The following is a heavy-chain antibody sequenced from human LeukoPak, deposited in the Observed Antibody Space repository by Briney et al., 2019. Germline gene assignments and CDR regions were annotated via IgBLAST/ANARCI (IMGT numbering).Heavy chain of an antibody. V-gene: IGHV3-11*01. CDR1: GFTFGDYY. J-gene: IGHJ4*02. D-gene: IGHD3-16*01. CDR3: ARYRVITNDYFDS. Sequence: GGSLRLSCAASGFTFGDYYMTWIRQAPGKGLEWVSYISNSGNTIKEADSVKGRFTISRDNAQNSLFLQMKSLRAEDTAVYYCARYRVITNDYFDSWGQGTLVAVSS. CDR2: ISNSGNTI.